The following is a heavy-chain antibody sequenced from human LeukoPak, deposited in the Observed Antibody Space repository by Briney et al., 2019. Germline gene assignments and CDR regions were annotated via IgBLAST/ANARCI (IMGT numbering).Heavy chain of an antibody. Sequence: PSETLSLTCTVSGGSISSSSYYWGWIRQPPGKGLEWIGSIYYSGSTYYNPSLKSRVTISVDTSKNQFSLKLSSVTAADTAVYYCAREEAPYDSSGYRIWGQGTMVTVSS. CDR3: AREEAPYDSSGYRI. CDR2: IYYSGST. D-gene: IGHD3-22*01. V-gene: IGHV4-39*07. CDR1: GGSISSSSYY. J-gene: IGHJ3*02.